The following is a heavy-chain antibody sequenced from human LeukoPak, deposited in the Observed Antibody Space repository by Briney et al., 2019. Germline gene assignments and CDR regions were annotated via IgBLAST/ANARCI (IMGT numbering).Heavy chain of an antibody. D-gene: IGHD3-10*01. CDR2: ISYDGSNK. J-gene: IGHJ4*02. CDR1: GFTFSSYA. V-gene: IGHV3-30-3*01. CDR3: ARDLSPVVRASPMGY. Sequence: GRSLRLSCAASGFTFSSYAMHWVRQAPGKGLEWVAVISYDGSNKYYADSVKGRFTISSDTSKNTLYLQMNSLRAEDTAVYYCARDLSPVVRASPMGYWGQGTPVTVSS.